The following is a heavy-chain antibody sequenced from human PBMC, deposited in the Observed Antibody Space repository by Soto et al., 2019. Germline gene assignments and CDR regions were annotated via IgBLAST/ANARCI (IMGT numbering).Heavy chain of an antibody. D-gene: IGHD6-19*01. J-gene: IGHJ2*01. CDR1: GGSISSYY. Sequence: QVQLQESGPGLVKPSETLSLTCTVSGGSISSYYWSWIRQPPGKGLEWIGYIYYSGSTNYNPSLKSRATISVDTSKNQFSLKLSSVTAADTAVYYCARRRRIAVAGIWYFDLWGRGTLVTVSS. V-gene: IGHV4-59*08. CDR3: ARRRRIAVAGIWYFDL. CDR2: IYYSGST.